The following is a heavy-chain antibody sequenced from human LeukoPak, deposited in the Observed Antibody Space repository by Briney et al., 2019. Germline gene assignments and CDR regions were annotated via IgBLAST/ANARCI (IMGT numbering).Heavy chain of an antibody. Sequence: GGSLRLSCAASGFTFSSYWVNWARQAPGKGLEWVASINHNGNVNYYVDSVKGRFTISRGNAKNSLYLQMSNLRAEDTAVYFCVRGGGLDVWGQGATVTVSS. CDR3: VRGGGLDV. CDR1: GFTFSSYW. V-gene: IGHV3-7*03. J-gene: IGHJ6*02. CDR2: INHNGNVN. D-gene: IGHD3-16*01.